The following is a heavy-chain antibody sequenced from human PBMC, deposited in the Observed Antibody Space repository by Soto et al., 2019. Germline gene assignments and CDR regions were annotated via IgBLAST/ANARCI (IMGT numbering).Heavy chain of an antibody. CDR3: ARDREGIAARQHYYYGMDV. CDR1: GYTFTSYG. J-gene: IGHJ6*02. D-gene: IGHD6-6*01. Sequence: GASVKVSCKASGYTFTSYGISWVRQAPVQGLEWMGWISAYNGNTNYAQKLQGRVTMTTDTSTSTAYMELRSLRSDDTAVYYCARDREGIAARQHYYYGMDVWGQGTTVTVSS. V-gene: IGHV1-18*01. CDR2: ISAYNGNT.